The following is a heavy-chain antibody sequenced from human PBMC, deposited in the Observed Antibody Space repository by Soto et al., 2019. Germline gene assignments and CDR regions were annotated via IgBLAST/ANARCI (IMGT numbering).Heavy chain of an antibody. CDR3: ARAPHGRFLEWSDAFDI. Sequence: QVQLVQSGAEVKKPGASVKVSCKASGYTFTSYGISWVRQAPGQGLEWMGWISAYNGNTNYAQKLQGRVTMITDTSTSTAYMELRSLRSDDTAVYYCARAPHGRFLEWSDAFDIWGQGTMVTVSS. CDR1: GYTFTSYG. D-gene: IGHD3-3*01. V-gene: IGHV1-18*01. CDR2: ISAYNGNT. J-gene: IGHJ3*02.